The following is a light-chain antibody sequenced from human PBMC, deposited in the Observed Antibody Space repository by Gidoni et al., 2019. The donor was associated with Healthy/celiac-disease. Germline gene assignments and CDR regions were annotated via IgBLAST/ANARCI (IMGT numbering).Light chain of an antibody. J-gene: IGKJ5*01. Sequence: DIQMTQSPSSLSASVGDRVTITCRASQSISSYLNWYQQNPGKAPKLLIYAASSLQSGVPSRFSGSGSGTDFTLTISSLQPEDFATYYCQQSYSTPFGFGQGTRLEIK. CDR3: QQSYSTPFG. CDR1: QSISSY. V-gene: IGKV1-39*01. CDR2: AAS.